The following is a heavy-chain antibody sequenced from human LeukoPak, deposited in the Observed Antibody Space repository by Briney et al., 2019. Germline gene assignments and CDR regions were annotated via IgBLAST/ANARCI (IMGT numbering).Heavy chain of an antibody. CDR3: ARDLLGARGFLPENYYYYGMDV. J-gene: IGHJ6*02. CDR1: GGSISSGDYY. CDR2: IYYSGST. V-gene: IGHV4-30-4*01. Sequence: SQTLSLTCTVSGGSISSGDYYWSWIRQPPGKGLEWIGYIYYSGSTYYNPSLKSQVTISVDTSKNQFSLKLSSVTAADTAVYYCARDLLGARGFLPENYYYYGMDVWGQGTTVTVSS. D-gene: IGHD3-16*01.